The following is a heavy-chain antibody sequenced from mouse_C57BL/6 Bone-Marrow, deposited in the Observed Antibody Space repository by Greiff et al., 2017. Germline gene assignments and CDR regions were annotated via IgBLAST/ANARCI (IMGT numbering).Heavy chain of an antibody. CDR3: ARIYYGSSYDY. Sequence: VQLQQSGAELVRPGTSVKMSCKASGYTFTNYWIGWAKQRPGHGLEWIGDIYPGGGYTNYNEKFKGKATLTADKSSSTAYMQYSSLTSEDSAIYYCARIYYGSSYDYWGQGTTLTVSS. D-gene: IGHD1-1*01. CDR2: IYPGGGYT. J-gene: IGHJ2*01. CDR1: GYTFTNYW. V-gene: IGHV1-63*01.